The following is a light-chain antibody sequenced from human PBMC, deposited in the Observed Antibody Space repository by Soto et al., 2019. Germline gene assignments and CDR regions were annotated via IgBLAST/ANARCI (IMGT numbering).Light chain of an antibody. Sequence: QSVLTQTPSESGTPGQRVTISCSGSSSNIGSHYVYWYQQLPGTAPKLLIHRNNQRPSGFPDRFSGAKSGTSASLAISGLRSEYEAEYYCTAWDDSLSGRYVFGTGTKLTVL. CDR3: TAWDDSLSGRYV. CDR2: RNN. V-gene: IGLV1-47*01. CDR1: SSNIGSHY. J-gene: IGLJ1*01.